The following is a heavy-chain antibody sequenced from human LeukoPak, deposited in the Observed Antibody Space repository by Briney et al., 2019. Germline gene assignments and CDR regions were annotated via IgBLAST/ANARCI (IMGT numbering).Heavy chain of an antibody. V-gene: IGHV3-15*01. J-gene: IGHJ5*02. CDR3: ITDVYVLRFLEWSTP. Sequence: GGSLRLSCAASGFTFSNAWMSWVRQAPGKGLEWVGRIKSKNDGGTTDYAAPVKGRFTISRDDSKNTLYLQMNSLKTEDTAVYYCITDVYVLRFLEWSTPWGQGTLVTVSS. D-gene: IGHD3-3*01. CDR1: GFTFSNAW. CDR2: IKSKNDGGTT.